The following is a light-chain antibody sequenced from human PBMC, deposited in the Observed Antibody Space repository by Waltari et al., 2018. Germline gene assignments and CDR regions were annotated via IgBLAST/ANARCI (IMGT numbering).Light chain of an antibody. CDR1: QSISSY. CDR2: AAS. J-gene: IGKJ4*01. CDR3: QQSFSTPLT. Sequence: DIQMTQSPSSLSASLGDSVTITCRASQSISSYLNWYQQKPGVAPKLLNYAASSLRNGVPSRFSGSGSGTDFSLTISSLQPEDFATYYCQQSFSTPLTFGGGTKVEIK. V-gene: IGKV1-39*01.